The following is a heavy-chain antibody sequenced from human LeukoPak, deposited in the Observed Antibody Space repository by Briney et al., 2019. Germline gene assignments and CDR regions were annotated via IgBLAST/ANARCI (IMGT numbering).Heavy chain of an antibody. CDR1: GFTFSSYE. CDR3: ARGRRDGYNPRGYYFDY. D-gene: IGHD5-24*01. CDR2: ISSSGSGSTI. J-gene: IGHJ4*02. Sequence: PGGSLRLSCAASGFTFSSYEMNWVRQAPGKGLEWVSYISSSGSGSTIYYADSVKGRFTISRDNAKNSLYLQMNSLRAEDTAVYYCARGRRDGYNPRGYYFDYWGQGTLVTVSS. V-gene: IGHV3-48*03.